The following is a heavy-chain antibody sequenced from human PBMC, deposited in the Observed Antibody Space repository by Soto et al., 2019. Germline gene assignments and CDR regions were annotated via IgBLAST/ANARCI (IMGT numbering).Heavy chain of an antibody. V-gene: IGHV5-10-1*01. CDR1: VYSFTSYW. J-gene: IGHJ6*02. Sequence: PGESLKISCKGSVYSFTSYWISWVRQMPGKGLEWMGRIDPSDSYTNYSPSFQGHVTISADKSISTAYLQWSSLKASDTAMYYCARQARGENYYYYYGMDVWGQGTTVTVSS. CDR2: IDPSDSYT. D-gene: IGHD3-10*01. CDR3: ARQARGENYYYYYGMDV.